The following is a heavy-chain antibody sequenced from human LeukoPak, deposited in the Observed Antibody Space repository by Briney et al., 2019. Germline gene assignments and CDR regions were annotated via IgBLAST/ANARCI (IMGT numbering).Heavy chain of an antibody. D-gene: IGHD6-13*01. J-gene: IGHJ6*02. CDR3: ARWGSRFWSSSSLVALGGYYGMDV. V-gene: IGHV3-30*19. Sequence: GGSLRLSCAASGFSFSTSGMHWIRQAPGKGLEWVAFIECDGGNGGNECYADSVKGRFTISRDNSKNTLYLQMNSLRAEDTAVYYCARWGSRFWSSSSLVALGGYYGMDVWGQGTTVTVSS. CDR2: IECDGGNG. CDR1: GFSFSTSG.